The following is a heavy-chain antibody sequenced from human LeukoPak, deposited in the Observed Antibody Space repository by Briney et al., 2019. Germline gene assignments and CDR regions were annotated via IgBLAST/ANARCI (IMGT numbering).Heavy chain of an antibody. D-gene: IGHD6-13*01. CDR3: ATHGVSSPRVWYMDV. J-gene: IGHJ6*03. CDR1: GGTFSSYA. V-gene: IGHV1-69*13. Sequence: WASVKVSCKASGGTFSSYAISWVRQAPGQGLEWMGGIIPIFGTANYAQKFQGRVTITADESTSTAYMELSSLRSEDTAVYYCATHGVSSPRVWYMDVWGKGTTVTVSS. CDR2: IIPIFGTA.